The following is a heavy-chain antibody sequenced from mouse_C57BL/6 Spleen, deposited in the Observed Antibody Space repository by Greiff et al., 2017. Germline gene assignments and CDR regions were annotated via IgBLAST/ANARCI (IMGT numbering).Heavy chain of an antibody. D-gene: IGHD1-1*01. Sequence: ESGPGMVKPSQSLSLTCTVTGYSITSGYDWHWIRHFPGNKLEWMGYISYSGSTNYNPSLKSRISITHDTSKNHFFLKLNSVTTEDTATYYCARGGIITTVVGDFDVWGTGTTVTVSS. CDR2: ISYSGST. J-gene: IGHJ1*03. CDR1: GYSITSGYD. V-gene: IGHV3-1*01. CDR3: ARGGIITTVVGDFDV.